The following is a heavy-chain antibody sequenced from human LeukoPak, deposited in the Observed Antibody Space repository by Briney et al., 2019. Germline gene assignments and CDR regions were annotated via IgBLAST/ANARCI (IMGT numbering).Heavy chain of an antibody. J-gene: IGHJ4*02. CDR2: IYHSGTT. D-gene: IGHD3-10*01. CDR3: ARKENVYYYFDY. CDR1: GYSITSSSW. Sequence: SEPLSLTCAVSGYSITSSSWWGWIRQPPGKGLEWIGYIYHSGTTYYNPSLQSRVTMSVDTSKNQFSLKLSSVTAVDTAVYYCARKENVYYYFDYWGQGTLVTVSS. V-gene: IGHV4-28*01.